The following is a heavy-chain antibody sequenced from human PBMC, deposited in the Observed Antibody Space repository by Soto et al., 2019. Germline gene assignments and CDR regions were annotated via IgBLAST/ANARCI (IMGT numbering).Heavy chain of an antibody. CDR3: AGDPDSHYNDSHASSYP. Sequence: SVKVSCKASGYTFTSYDINWVRQAPGQGLEWMGRIIPILGIANYAQKFQGRVTITADKFTGTAYMELTRLRSDDTAVYYCAGDPDSHYNDSHASSYPWGQGTLVTVSS. CDR1: GYTFTSYD. CDR2: IIPILGIA. V-gene: IGHV1-69*04. D-gene: IGHD3-22*01. J-gene: IGHJ5*02.